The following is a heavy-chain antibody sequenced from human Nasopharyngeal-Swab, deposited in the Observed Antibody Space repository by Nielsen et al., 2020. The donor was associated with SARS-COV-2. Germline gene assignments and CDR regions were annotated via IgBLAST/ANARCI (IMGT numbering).Heavy chain of an antibody. D-gene: IGHD1-1*01. CDR3: TRTPATGYYFDY. J-gene: IGHJ4*02. CDR1: GFSLSTSGMS. CDR2: IDWDDDK. Sequence: GPTLVKPPQTLTLTCTFSGFSLSTSGMSVSWIRQPPGKALEWLALIDWDDDKYYSTSLKTSLTISKDTSNNQVVLTLTNLDPEDTATYYCTRTPATGYYFDYWGQGTLVTVSS. V-gene: IGHV2-70*01.